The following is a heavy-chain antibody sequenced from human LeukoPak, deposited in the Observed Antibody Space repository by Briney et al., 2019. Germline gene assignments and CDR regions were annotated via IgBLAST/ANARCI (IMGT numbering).Heavy chain of an antibody. CDR3: ARHIVVVTAPMGDAFDI. Sequence: SVKVSCKASGYTFTGYFIHWVRQAPGQGLEWMGRIIPILGIANYAQKFQGRVTITADKSTSTAYMELSSLRSEDTAVYYCARHIVVVTAPMGDAFDIWGQGTMVTVSS. CDR1: GYTFTGYF. D-gene: IGHD2-21*02. J-gene: IGHJ3*02. V-gene: IGHV1-69*02. CDR2: IIPILGIA.